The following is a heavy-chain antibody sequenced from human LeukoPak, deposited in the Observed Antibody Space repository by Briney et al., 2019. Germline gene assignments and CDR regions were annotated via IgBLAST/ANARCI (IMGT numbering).Heavy chain of an antibody. CDR2: INHSGST. CDR3: AGFSSGSSMPFDY. V-gene: IGHV4-34*01. D-gene: IGHD1-26*01. J-gene: IGHJ4*02. CDR1: GGSFSGYY. Sequence: PPETLSLTCAVYGGSFSGYYWSWIRQPPGKGLEWIGEINHSGSTNYNPSLKSRVTISVDTSKNQFSLKLSSVTAADTAVYYCAGFSSGSSMPFDYWGQGTLVTVSS.